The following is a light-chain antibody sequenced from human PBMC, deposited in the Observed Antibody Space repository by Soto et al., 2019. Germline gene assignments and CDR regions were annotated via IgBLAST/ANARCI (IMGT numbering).Light chain of an antibody. J-gene: IGKJ4*01. CDR3: QQRSNWALT. Sequence: EIVLTQSPATLSLSPGERATLSCRASQSVSSYLAWYQQKPGQAPRLLIYDASNRATGIPARFSGSGSGTDFTLTISSLEPEDFAVYYCQQRSNWALTFGGATTVEIK. CDR1: QSVSSY. CDR2: DAS. V-gene: IGKV3-11*01.